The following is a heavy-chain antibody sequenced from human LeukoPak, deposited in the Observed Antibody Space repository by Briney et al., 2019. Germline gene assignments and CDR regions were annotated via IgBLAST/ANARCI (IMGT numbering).Heavy chain of an antibody. D-gene: IGHD3-16*02. CDR2: INHSGST. CDR3: ATRLIYDYVWGSYRSRRHYYMDV. Sequence: SETLSLTCTVSGGSISSSSYYWGWIRQPPGKGLEWIGEINHSGSTNYNPSLKSRVTISVDTSKNQFSLKLSSVTAADTAVYYCATRLIYDYVWGSYRSRRHYYMDVWGKGTTVTISS. V-gene: IGHV4-39*07. CDR1: GGSISSSSYY. J-gene: IGHJ6*03.